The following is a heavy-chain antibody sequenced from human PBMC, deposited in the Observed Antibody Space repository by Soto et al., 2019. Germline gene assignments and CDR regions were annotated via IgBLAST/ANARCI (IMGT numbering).Heavy chain of an antibody. CDR3: ARDTFGGAYDFLH. D-gene: IGHD3-3*01. V-gene: IGHV3-66*01. Sequence: EVQLVESGGGLVQPGGSLRLSCAASGFTVSSFYMTWVRQAPGKGLQWVAVISSGGSTYYADSVKGSFTISRDNSKNTLDLEMHSLRAEDTAVYYCARDTFGGAYDFLHGGQGTLVTVSS. CDR2: ISSGGST. CDR1: GFTVSSFY. J-gene: IGHJ4*02.